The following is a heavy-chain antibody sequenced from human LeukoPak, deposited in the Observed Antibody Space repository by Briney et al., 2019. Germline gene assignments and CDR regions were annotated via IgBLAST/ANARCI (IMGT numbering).Heavy chain of an antibody. V-gene: IGHV4-4*07. CDR1: GGSISSYY. D-gene: IGHD6-13*01. CDR2: IYSTGST. J-gene: IGHJ4*02. CDR3: ARQIASAGTAGFDF. Sequence: SETLSLTCTVSGGSISSYYWSWIRQPAGKGLGWIGRIYSTGSTNYNPSLKSRVTMSVDTSKNQLSLRLRSVTAADTAVYYCARQIASAGTAGFDFWGQGALVTVSS.